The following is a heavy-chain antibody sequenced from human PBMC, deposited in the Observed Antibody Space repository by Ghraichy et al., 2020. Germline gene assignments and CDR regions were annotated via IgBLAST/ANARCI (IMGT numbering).Heavy chain of an antibody. Sequence: SQTLSLTCTVSGGSIISSSYYWGWIRQPPGKGLECIGSVYYSGSTYYNPSLKSRVTISVDTSKKHFSLKLSSVTAADTAVYYCASYSGYFAYWGQGTLVTVSS. CDR1: GGSIISSSYY. CDR2: VYYSGST. CDR3: ASYSGYFAY. V-gene: IGHV4-39*02. D-gene: IGHD3-10*01. J-gene: IGHJ4*02.